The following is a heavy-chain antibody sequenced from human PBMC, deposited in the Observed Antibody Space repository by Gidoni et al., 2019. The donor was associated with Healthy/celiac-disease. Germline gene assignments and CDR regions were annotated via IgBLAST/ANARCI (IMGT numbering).Heavy chain of an antibody. CDR2: ISPGDSDT. CDR3: ARRSSTSYGGMDV. J-gene: IGHJ6*02. Sequence: EVQLVQSGAEGKKPGESLKISCKGSGDSFTSYWIGWVRQMPGKGLAWMGIISPGDSDTRSSPSFQGQVPISADNSISTAYLQWSSLKASDTAMYYCARRSSTSYGGMDVWGQGTTVTVSS. CDR1: GDSFTSYW. D-gene: IGHD2-2*01. V-gene: IGHV5-51*03.